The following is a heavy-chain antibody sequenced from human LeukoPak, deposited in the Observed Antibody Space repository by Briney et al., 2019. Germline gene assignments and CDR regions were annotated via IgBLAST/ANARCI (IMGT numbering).Heavy chain of an antibody. CDR3: GQHGGAFDS. D-gene: IGHD3-10*01. CDR2: VYYTGST. CDR1: GGSITTYY. Sequence: SETLSLTCTVSGGSITTYYWSWIRQPPGEGLEWIGYVYYTGSTNYNPSLRSGVVISVDTTKNQFFLMMSPGSDAATADYYSGQHGGAFDSWGQVTIVTSSS. J-gene: IGHJ3*02. V-gene: IGHV4-59*01.